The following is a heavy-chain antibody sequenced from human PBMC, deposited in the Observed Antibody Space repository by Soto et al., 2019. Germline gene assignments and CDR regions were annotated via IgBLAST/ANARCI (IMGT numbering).Heavy chain of an antibody. CDR3: GRDQSGIGYYVDWFDP. D-gene: IGHD3-10*02. CDR2: INAGNGNT. J-gene: IGHJ5*02. CDR1: GYTFNSHA. V-gene: IGHV1-3*01. Sequence: QVQFMQSGAEVKKPGASVKVSCKASGYTFNSHAIHWVRQAPGQRPEWLGWINAGNGNTYYSEKFQGRGTFTMDTAATTVNMELTSLTSEDTAIYYCGRDQSGIGYYVDWFDPWGQGTLVTVSS.